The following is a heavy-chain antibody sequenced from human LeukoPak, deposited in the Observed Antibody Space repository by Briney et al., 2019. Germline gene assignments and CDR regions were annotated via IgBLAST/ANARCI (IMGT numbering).Heavy chain of an antibody. CDR1: GFTFSSYA. CDR2: MSYDGFNK. V-gene: IGHV3-30*03. Sequence: GGSLRLSCAASGFTFSSYAMHWVRQSLGKGLEWVAVMSYDGFNKYYADSVKGRFTISRDNSKNTLYLQMNSLRAEDTAVYYCARASRSTFDYWGQGTLVTVSS. J-gene: IGHJ4*02. D-gene: IGHD2-2*01. CDR3: ARASRSTFDY.